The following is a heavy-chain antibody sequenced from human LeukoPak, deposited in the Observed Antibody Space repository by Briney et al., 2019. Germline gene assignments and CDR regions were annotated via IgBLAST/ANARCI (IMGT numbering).Heavy chain of an antibody. Sequence: GGSLRLSCAASGFTFSSYSMNWVRQAPGKRLEWVSSISSSSSYIYYADSVKGRFTISRDNAKNSLYLQMNSLRAEDTAVYYCARDRANSWFDPWGQGTLVTVSS. CDR2: ISSSSSYI. CDR3: ARDRANSWFDP. J-gene: IGHJ5*02. D-gene: IGHD2/OR15-2a*01. CDR1: GFTFSSYS. V-gene: IGHV3-21*01.